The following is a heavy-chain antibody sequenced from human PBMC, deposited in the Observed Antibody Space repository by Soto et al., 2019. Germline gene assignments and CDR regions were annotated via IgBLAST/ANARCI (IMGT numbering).Heavy chain of an antibody. CDR2: INAGNGNT. Sequence: QVQLVQSGAEVKKPGASVKVSCKASGYTFTSYAMHWVRQAPGQRLEWMGWINAGNGNTKYSQKFQGRVTITRDTSASTDYMYLSSLRSEDTPVYYCAGGYSSGWYWFDPWGQGTLVTVSS. V-gene: IGHV1-3*01. CDR3: AGGYSSGWYWFDP. CDR1: GYTFTSYA. D-gene: IGHD6-19*01. J-gene: IGHJ5*02.